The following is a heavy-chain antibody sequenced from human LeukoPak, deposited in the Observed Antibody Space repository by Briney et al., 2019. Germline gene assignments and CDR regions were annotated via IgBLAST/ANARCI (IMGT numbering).Heavy chain of an antibody. CDR2: KYYSGST. Sequence: SETLSLTCDVSGVSINTCCFYWTWIRQPPGKGLEWIGYKYYSGSTRYNSSLRSRLTISLDSSKNQFSLRLTSVTAADTAVYYCARGRSYGFDFDSWGPGTLVIVSS. V-gene: IGHV4-61*01. D-gene: IGHD5-18*01. J-gene: IGHJ4*02. CDR1: GVSINTCCFY. CDR3: ARGRSYGFDFDS.